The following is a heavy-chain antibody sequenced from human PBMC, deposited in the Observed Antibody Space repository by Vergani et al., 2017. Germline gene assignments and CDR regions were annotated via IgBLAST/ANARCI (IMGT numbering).Heavy chain of an antibody. J-gene: IGHJ1*01. Sequence: QVQLQESGPGLVKPSETLSLTCTVSGGSISSYYWSWIRQPAGKGLEWIGRIYTSGSTNYNPSLKSRVTMSVDTSKNQVSLKLSAVTAADTAVYYCASGYSYGYGEVFQHWGQGTLVTVSS. V-gene: IGHV4-4*07. D-gene: IGHD5-18*01. CDR2: IYTSGST. CDR3: ASGYSYGYGEVFQH. CDR1: GGSISSYY.